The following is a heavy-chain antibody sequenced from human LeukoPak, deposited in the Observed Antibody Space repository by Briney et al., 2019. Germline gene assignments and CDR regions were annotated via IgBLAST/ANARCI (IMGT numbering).Heavy chain of an antibody. CDR3: ARNGPIAAAAQLRY. D-gene: IGHD6-13*01. J-gene: IGHJ4*02. Sequence: PGRSLRLSCAASGFTFSSYGMHWVRQAPGKGLEWVAVIWYDGSNKYYADSVKGRFTISRDNSKNTLYLQMNSLRAEDTAVYYCARNGPIAAAAQLRYWGQGTLVTVSS. V-gene: IGHV3-33*01. CDR2: IWYDGSNK. CDR1: GFTFSSYG.